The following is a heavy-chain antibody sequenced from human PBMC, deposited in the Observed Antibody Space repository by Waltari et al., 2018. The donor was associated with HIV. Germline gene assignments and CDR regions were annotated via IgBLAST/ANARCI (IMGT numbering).Heavy chain of an antibody. V-gene: IGHV3-7*03. CDR2: INQDGSKK. D-gene: IGHD3-3*01. J-gene: IGHJ6*02. CDR3: AREYYDFWSGYYTTGLDV. Sequence: DEQLVESGGGLVQPGESLRLHCEASAFTISSYWMSWVRQPQGKVLEWVAKINQDGSKKYYVESVKGRFNISRDNSRNSIYLQLNNLTAGDTAVYYCAREYYDFWSGYYTTGLDVWGQGTTVIVS. CDR1: AFTISSYW.